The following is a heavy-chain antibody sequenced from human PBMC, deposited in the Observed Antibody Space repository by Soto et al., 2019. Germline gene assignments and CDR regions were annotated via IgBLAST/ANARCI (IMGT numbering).Heavy chain of an antibody. CDR3: AAPKVGLEYCYYPYGMVV. CDR2: IVVGSGNT. CDR1: GFTFTSSA. J-gene: IGHJ6*02. Sequence: SVKVSCKASGFTFTSSAVQWVRQARGQRLEWIGWIVVGSGNTNYAQKFQERVTITRDMSTSTAYMELSSLRSEDTAVYYCAAPKVGLEYCYYPYGMVVWCQGTTVTVS. D-gene: IGHD1-1*01. V-gene: IGHV1-58*01.